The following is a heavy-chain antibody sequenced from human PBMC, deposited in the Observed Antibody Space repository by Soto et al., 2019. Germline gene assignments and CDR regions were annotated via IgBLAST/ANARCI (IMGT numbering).Heavy chain of an antibody. Sequence: GGSLRLSCAASGFTFSSYDMHWVRQATGKGLEWVSAIGTAGDTYYPGSVKGRFTISRENAKNSLYLQMNSLRAGDTAVYYCARGQYGSSWYRQTSDAFDIWGQGTMVTVSS. J-gene: IGHJ3*02. D-gene: IGHD6-13*01. CDR3: ARGQYGSSWYRQTSDAFDI. CDR2: IGTAGDT. V-gene: IGHV3-13*01. CDR1: GFTFSSYD.